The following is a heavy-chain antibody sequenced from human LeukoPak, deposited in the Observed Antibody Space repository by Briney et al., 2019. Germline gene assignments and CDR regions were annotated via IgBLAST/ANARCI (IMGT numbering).Heavy chain of an antibody. V-gene: IGHV3-48*02. Sequence: GGSLRLSCAASGFNVNTYAIKWVRQAPGKGLEWISYISSSSSAIYYADSLRGRFSISRDNAKHSVYLEMNSPGDEDTAVYYCSRVGGYQLPKFDYWGRGTLVTVSS. J-gene: IGHJ4*02. CDR2: ISSSSSAI. CDR3: SRVGGYQLPKFDY. D-gene: IGHD2-2*01. CDR1: GFNVNTYA.